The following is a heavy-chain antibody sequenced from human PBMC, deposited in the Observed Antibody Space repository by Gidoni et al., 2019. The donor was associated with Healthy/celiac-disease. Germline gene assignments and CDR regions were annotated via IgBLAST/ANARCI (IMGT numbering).Heavy chain of an antibody. CDR2: IAWVDDK. Sequence: QVTLRESGPALVKPTQTLTLTCTFSGFSLSTSGMCVSWIRQPTGKALESLALIAWVDDKYYSPSLKTRLTISKDTSKNQVVLTMTNMDPVDTATYYCARASYDYVWGSYRQGWFDPWGQGTLVTVSS. D-gene: IGHD3-16*02. J-gene: IGHJ5*02. V-gene: IGHV2-70*01. CDR3: ARASYDYVWGSYRQGWFDP. CDR1: GFSLSTSGMC.